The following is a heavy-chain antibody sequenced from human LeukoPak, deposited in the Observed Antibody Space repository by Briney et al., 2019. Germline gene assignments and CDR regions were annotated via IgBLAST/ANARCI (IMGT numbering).Heavy chain of an antibody. CDR3: ARDRGWHESYYYYYMDV. J-gene: IGHJ6*03. CDR2: IYNSGRT. CDR1: GGSITSSTYY. Sequence: YPSETLSLTCSVSGGSITSSTYYWGWIRQPPGKGLEWIGSIYNSGRTYYSPPLNSRVTISVDTSKNQFSLKLSSVTAADTAVYYCARDRGWHESYYYYYMDVWGKGTTVTISS. D-gene: IGHD3-10*01. V-gene: IGHV4-39*02.